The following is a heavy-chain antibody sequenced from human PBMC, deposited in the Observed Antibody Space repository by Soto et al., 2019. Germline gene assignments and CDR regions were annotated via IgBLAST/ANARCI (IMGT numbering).Heavy chain of an antibody. J-gene: IGHJ4*02. V-gene: IGHV4-4*02. Sequence: SETLTLTGTVSGDSMGSSNWWNWVRQPPGKGLEWIGEAHHSGRTNCNPSLKSRVTISVDRSQNHFSLQLTSVTAADTAVYYCARSEATALDYWGQGTLVTVSS. CDR2: AHHSGRT. CDR1: GDSMGSSNW. CDR3: ARSEATALDY.